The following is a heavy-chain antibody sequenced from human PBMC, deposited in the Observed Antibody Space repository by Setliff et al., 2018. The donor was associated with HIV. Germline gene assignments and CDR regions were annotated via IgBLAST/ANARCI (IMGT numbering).Heavy chain of an antibody. J-gene: IGHJ4*02. CDR2: IYHSGST. CDR3: AARNSGNPTRHYDY. CDR1: GYSISNGYY. D-gene: IGHD3-10*01. Sequence: SETLSLTCALSGYSISNGYYWGWIRQPSGKGLEWIGSIYHSGSTFYNPSLRSRVTISVDTSQDQFSLRLTSVTAADTAVYYCAARNSGNPTRHYDYWGQGTLVTVSS. V-gene: IGHV4-38-2*01.